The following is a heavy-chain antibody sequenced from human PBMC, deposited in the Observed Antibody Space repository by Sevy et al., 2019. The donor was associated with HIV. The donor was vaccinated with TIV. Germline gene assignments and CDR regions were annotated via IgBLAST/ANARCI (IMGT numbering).Heavy chain of an antibody. D-gene: IGHD1-26*01. CDR1: GYTFNTFG. J-gene: IGHJ4*02. CDR3: TRALERWELPFGYDY. Sequence: ASVKVSCKASGYTFNTFGVTWVRQAPGQGLEWVGWISAHNGDKHYADHLQDRVTLMTDTSTRTAYMELRSLSSDDTAIYYCTRALERWELPFGYDYWGQGTLVTVSS. CDR2: ISAHNGDK. V-gene: IGHV1-18*01.